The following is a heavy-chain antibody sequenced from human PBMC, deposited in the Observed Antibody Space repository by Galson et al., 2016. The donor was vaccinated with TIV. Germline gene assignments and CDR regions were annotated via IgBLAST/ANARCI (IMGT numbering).Heavy chain of an antibody. CDR2: IYYSGGT. J-gene: IGHJ1*01. CDR3: ARWADSGSYYEYFQH. CDR1: GGSISNGGYY. Sequence: TLSLTCNVSGGSISNGGYYWSWIRQHPGKGLEWIGNIYYSGGTDYNPSLNSRVAISVDTSKNQFSLRLSSVTAADTAMYYCARWADSGSYYEYFQHWGQGTLVTVSS. V-gene: IGHV4-31*03. D-gene: IGHD1-26*01.